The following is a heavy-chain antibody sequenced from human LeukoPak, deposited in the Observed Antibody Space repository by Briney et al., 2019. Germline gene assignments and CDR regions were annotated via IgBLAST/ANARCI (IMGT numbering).Heavy chain of an antibody. CDR1: GGSISSGDYY. J-gene: IGHJ4*02. V-gene: IGHV4-39*01. D-gene: IGHD3-22*01. CDR3: ARHPLRVVVIND. Sequence: SETLSLTCTVSGGSISSGDYYWSWIRQPPGKGLEWIGSIYHSGSTYYNPSLKSRVTISVDTSKNQFSLKLSSVTAADTAVYYCARHPLRVVVINDWGLGTLVTVSS. CDR2: IYHSGST.